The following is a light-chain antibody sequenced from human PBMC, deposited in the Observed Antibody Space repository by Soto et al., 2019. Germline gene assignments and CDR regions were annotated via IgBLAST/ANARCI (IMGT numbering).Light chain of an antibody. CDR2: RTS. CDR3: QQYNNWPYT. J-gene: IGKJ2*01. V-gene: IGKV3-15*01. CDR1: QSVSSN. Sequence: EIVMTQSPATLSLSPGERATLSCRASQSVSSNLAWYRQKPGQAPTLLIYRTSTRATGIPDRFSGSGSGTEFTLTISSLQSEDFAFYYGQQYNNWPYTFGQGTKLEIK.